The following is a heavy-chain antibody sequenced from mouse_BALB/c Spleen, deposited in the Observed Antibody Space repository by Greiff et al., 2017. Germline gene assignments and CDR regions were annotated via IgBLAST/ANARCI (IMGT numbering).Heavy chain of an antibody. CDR3: AWSILLRPCAMDY. D-gene: IGHD1-1*01. CDR2: ISYSGST. CDR1: GDSITSGY. J-gene: IGHJ4*01. Sequence: EVQLQESGPSLVKPSQTLSLTCSVTGDSITSGYWNWIRKFPGNKLEYMGYISYSGSTYYNPSLKSRISITRDTSKNQYYLQLNSVTTEDTATYYCAWSILLRPCAMDYWGQGTSVTVSS. V-gene: IGHV3-8*02.